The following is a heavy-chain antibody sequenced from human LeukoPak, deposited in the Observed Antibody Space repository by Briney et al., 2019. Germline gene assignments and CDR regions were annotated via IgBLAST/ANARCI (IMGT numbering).Heavy chain of an antibody. Sequence: ASVKVSCKASGYTFTSYGISWVRQAPGQGVEWMGWISAYNGNTNYVQKLQGRVTMSKVTSTSTAYMELRSLRSDDTAVYYCARGFRSSRSGDYWGQGTLVTVSS. CDR2: ISAYNGNT. J-gene: IGHJ4*02. V-gene: IGHV1-18*01. CDR1: GYTFTSYG. CDR3: ARGFRSSRSGDY. D-gene: IGHD6-13*01.